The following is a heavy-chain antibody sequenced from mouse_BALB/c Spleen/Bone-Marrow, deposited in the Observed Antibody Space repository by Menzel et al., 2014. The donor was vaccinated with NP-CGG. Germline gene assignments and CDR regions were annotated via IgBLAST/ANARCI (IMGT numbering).Heavy chain of an antibody. V-gene: IGHV14-3*02. Sequence: VQLQQSGAELVKPGASVKFSCIGSGFNSKDTYMHWVKQRPEQGLEWVGRIDPANGSTRYDPKLQGKATITADTSSNTASLQLSSLTSEDTAVYYCARSYRSTWFAYWGQGTMVTVSA. CDR3: ARSYRSTWFAY. CDR2: IDPANGST. J-gene: IGHJ3*01. CDR1: GFNSKDTY. D-gene: IGHD2-14*01.